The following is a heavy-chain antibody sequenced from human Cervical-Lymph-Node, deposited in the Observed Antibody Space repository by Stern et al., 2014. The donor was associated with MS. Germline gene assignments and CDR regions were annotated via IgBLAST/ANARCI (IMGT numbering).Heavy chain of an antibody. CDR3: MRHQAGIAAS. J-gene: IGHJ5*02. CDR1: GGTFSTLD. V-gene: IGHV1-69*01. CDR2: ITPLFGTT. Sequence: VQLVESGAEVRPPGSSMKVSCKASGGTFSTLDISWVRQTPGQGLEWLGGITPLFGTTNYARNFQDRVTIIADESATTIYMELTNLTSEDTALYYCMRHQAGIAASWGQGTLVTVSA. D-gene: IGHD6-13*01.